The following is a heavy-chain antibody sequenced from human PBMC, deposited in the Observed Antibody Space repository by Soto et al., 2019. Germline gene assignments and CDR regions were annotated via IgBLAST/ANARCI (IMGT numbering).Heavy chain of an antibody. CDR3: ATDHPSLGELFSVGAFDI. D-gene: IGHD3-10*01. V-gene: IGHV1-24*01. Sequence: QVQLVQSGAEVKKPGASVKVSCKVSGYTLTELSMHWVRQAPGKGLEWMGGFDPEDGETIYAQKFQGRVTMTEDTSTDTAYMELSSLRSEDTAVYYCATDHPSLGELFSVGAFDIWGQGTMVTVSS. CDR2: FDPEDGET. CDR1: GYTLTELS. J-gene: IGHJ3*02.